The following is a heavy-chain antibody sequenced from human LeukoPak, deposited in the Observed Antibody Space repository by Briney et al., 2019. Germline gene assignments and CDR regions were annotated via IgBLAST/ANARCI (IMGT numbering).Heavy chain of an antibody. CDR2: ISYDGSNK. V-gene: IGHV3-30*18. CDR3: AKTLLLYLGGSGSYSDY. CDR1: GFTFSSYG. Sequence: GGSLRLSCAASGFTFSSYGMHWVRQAPGKGLEWVAVISYDGSNKYYADSVKGRFTISRDNSKNTLYLQMNSLRAEDTAVYYCAKTLLLYLGGSGSYSDYWGQGTLVTVSS. D-gene: IGHD3-10*01. J-gene: IGHJ4*02.